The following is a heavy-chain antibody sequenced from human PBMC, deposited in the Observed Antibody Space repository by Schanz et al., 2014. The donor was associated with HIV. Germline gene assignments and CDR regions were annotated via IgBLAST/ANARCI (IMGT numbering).Heavy chain of an antibody. CDR3: AREKDLGYSSTLGF. J-gene: IGHJ4*02. V-gene: IGHV3-33*08. D-gene: IGHD6-13*01. CDR2: IWYDGSNK. Sequence: VQLVESGGGLVQPGGSLRLSCAASGFTFTSFGMHWVRQAPGKGLDWVAVIWYDGSNKYYADSVKGRFTISRDNPKNRLYLQMNSLRAEDTAVYYCAREKDLGYSSTLGFWGQGTLVTVSS. CDR1: GFTFTSFG.